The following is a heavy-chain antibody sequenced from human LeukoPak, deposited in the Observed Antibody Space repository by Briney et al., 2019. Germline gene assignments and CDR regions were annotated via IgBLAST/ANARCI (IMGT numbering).Heavy chain of an antibody. J-gene: IGHJ4*02. D-gene: IGHD6-13*01. Sequence: GSLRLSCAASGFTFSSYGMHWVRQAPGKGLEWVAVISYDGSNKYYADSVKGRFTISRDNSKNTLYLQMNSLRAEDTAVYYCAAPGYSSSWYYPFFQYWGQGTLVTVSS. CDR1: GFTFSSYG. CDR2: ISYDGSNK. CDR3: AAPGYSSSWYYPFFQY. V-gene: IGHV3-30*03.